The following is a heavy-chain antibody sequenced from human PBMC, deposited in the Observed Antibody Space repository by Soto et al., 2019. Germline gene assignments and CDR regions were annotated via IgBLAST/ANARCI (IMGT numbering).Heavy chain of an antibody. J-gene: IGHJ4*02. V-gene: IGHV4-31*03. D-gene: IGHD3-3*01. CDR3: ARSRDDFWSAYYTY. CDR2: IFYSGST. CDR1: CGSITRGGFY. Sequence: TLSVTCTVSCGSITRGGFYWRWVPPPPGEGLEWIGYIFYSGSTYYNPSLKSRVTISVDTSKNQFSLKLSSMTAADTAVYYCARSRDDFWSAYYTYWGQGTLVTVSS.